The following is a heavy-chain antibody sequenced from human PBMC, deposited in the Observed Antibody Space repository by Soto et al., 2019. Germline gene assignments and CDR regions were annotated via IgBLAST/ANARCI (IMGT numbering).Heavy chain of an antibody. CDR3: AREGYCSSTSCYLDYGMDV. V-gene: IGHV3-48*02. Sequence: GGSLRLSCAASGFTFSSYSMNWVRQAPGKGLDWVSYISSSSSTIYYADSVKGRFTISRDNAKNSLYLQMNSLRDEDTAVYYCAREGYCSSTSCYLDYGMDVWGQGTKVTVSS. D-gene: IGHD2-2*01. J-gene: IGHJ6*02. CDR2: ISSSSSTI. CDR1: GFTFSSYS.